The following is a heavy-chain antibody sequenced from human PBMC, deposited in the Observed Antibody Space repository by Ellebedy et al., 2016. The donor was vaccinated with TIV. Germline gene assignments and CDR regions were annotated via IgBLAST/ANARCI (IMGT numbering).Heavy chain of an antibody. CDR1: GFTVSINY. V-gene: IGHV3-66*02. CDR3: ARDYGAVWVGDAGRSYFDY. Sequence: GGSLRLSCAVSGFTVSINYLSWVRQAPGKGLEWVSTIYADGTTYYADSVKGRFSISRDDSENTVYLEMNSLRAEDTAVYYCARDYGAVWVGDAGRSYFDYWGQGTLVTVSS. D-gene: IGHD3-10*01. CDR2: IYADGTT. J-gene: IGHJ4*02.